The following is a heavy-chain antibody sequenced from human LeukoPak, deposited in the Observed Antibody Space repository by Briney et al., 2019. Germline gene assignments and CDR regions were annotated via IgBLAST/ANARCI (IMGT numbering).Heavy chain of an antibody. CDR2: IKKNSEGGTT. D-gene: IGHD3-10*01. J-gene: IGHJ4*02. CDR3: VTFRHYHSGSAY. Sequence: GGSLRLSCAVSGITFSDIWVSWVRQAPGKGLEWVGRIKKNSEGGTTDYAAPVKGRFTISRDDSKDTVYLQMNSLKTEDTAMYYCVTFRHYHSGSAYWGQGTVVTVSS. CDR1: GITFSDIW. V-gene: IGHV3-15*01.